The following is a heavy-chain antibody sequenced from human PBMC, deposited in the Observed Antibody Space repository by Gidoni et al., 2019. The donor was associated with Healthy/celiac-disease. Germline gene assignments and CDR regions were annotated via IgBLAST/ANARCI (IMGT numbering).Heavy chain of an antibody. V-gene: IGHV3-30-3*01. CDR2: ISYDGSNK. J-gene: IGHJ4*02. Sequence: QVQLVESGGGVVQPGRSLSLSCAASGFTFSRYAMHWVRQAPGKGLEWVAVISYDGSNKYYADSVKGRFTISRDNSKNTLYLQMNSLRAEDTAVYYCARDSEEWELLSNFDYWGQGTLVTVSS. CDR1: GFTFSRYA. D-gene: IGHD1-26*01. CDR3: ARDSEEWELLSNFDY.